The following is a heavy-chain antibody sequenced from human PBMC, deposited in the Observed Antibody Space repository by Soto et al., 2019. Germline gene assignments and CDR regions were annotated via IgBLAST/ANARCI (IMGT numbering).Heavy chain of an antibody. CDR3: ARVAMSRRDGYNSFDY. J-gene: IGHJ4*02. D-gene: IGHD5-12*01. CDR2: INPSGGST. CDR1: GYTFTSYY. Sequence: ASVKVSCKASGYTFTSYYMHWVRQAPGQGLEWMGIINPSGGSTSYAQKFQGRVTMTRDTSTSTVYMELSSLRSEDTAVYYCARVAMSRRDGYNSFDYWGQGTQVTAPQ. V-gene: IGHV1-46*01.